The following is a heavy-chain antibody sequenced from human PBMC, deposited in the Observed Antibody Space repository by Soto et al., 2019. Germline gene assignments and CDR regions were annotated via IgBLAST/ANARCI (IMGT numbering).Heavy chain of an antibody. V-gene: IGHV3-49*02. D-gene: IGHD1-1*01. CDR2: IRNRVYPEKT. Sequence: MGWVRQAPGKGLEWLGVIRNRVYPEKTESAPSLEGRFTISRVDSNAIACLHMTSLQTVDRGVYFCTTWSPPDDPLNSWGQGTVVTVSS. CDR3: TTWSPPDDPLNS. J-gene: IGHJ1*01.